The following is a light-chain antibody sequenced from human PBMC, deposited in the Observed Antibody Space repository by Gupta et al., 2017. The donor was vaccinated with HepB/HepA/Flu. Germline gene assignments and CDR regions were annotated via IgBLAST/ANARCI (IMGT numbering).Light chain of an antibody. J-gene: IGLJ2*01. CDR2: DVS. CDR1: GSDVGDNSC. CDR3: RSWTTTTTLVL. Sequence: QSALTQPASVSGSPGPSITISCSGSGSDVGDNSCVPWYHHHPGKVPKLLIYDVSYRPAGISYRFAGSRSGVTAALTSSGLRAEEGADYYWRSWTTTTTLVLFGGGTKTDRP. V-gene: IGLV2-14*03.